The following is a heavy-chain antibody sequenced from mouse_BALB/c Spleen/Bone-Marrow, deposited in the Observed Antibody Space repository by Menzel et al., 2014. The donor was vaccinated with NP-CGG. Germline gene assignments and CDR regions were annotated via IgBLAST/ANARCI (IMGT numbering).Heavy chain of an antibody. CDR3: ARSGYYGSNYFDY. D-gene: IGHD1-1*01. CDR2: INPYNGDT. CDR1: GYSFTGYF. J-gene: IGHJ2*01. V-gene: IGHV1-20*02. Sequence: EVQLVESGPELVKPGVSVKISCKASGYSFTGYFMNWVMQSHGKSLEWIGRINPYNGDTFYNQKFKGKATLTVDKSSSTAHMELRSLASEDSAVYYCARSGYYGSNYFDYWGQGTTLTVSS.